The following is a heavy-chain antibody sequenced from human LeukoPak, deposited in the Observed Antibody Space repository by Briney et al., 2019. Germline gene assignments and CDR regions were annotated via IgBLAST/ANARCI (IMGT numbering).Heavy chain of an antibody. CDR3: ARGFWSGYSWFDP. D-gene: IGHD3-3*01. CDR1: GGSISSYY. J-gene: IGHJ5*02. Sequence: PSETLSLTCTVSGGSISSYYWSWIRQPPGKGLEWIGYIYYSGSTNYNPSLKSRVTMSVDTSKNQFSLKLSSVTAADTAVYYCARGFWSGYSWFDPWGQGTLVTVSS. CDR2: IYYSGST. V-gene: IGHV4-59*12.